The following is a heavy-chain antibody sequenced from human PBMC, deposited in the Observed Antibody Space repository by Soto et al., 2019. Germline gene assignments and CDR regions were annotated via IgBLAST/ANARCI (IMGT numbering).Heavy chain of an antibody. V-gene: IGHV3-23*01. D-gene: IGHD6-19*01. Sequence: PGGSLRLSCAASAFTFGNYAMTWVRQAPGKGLEWVSTISGSGDSKYYADSVKGRFTISRDNSMDTLYLQMNTLRADDTAVYYCAKAKRSSGTYYFDYWGQGTLVTSPQ. CDR2: ISGSGDSK. CDR1: AFTFGNYA. J-gene: IGHJ4*02. CDR3: AKAKRSSGTYYFDY.